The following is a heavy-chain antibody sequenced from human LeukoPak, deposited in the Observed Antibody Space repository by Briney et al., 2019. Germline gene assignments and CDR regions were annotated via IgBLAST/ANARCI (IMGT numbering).Heavy chain of an antibody. D-gene: IGHD3-22*01. V-gene: IGHV7-4-1*02. Sequence: ASVKVSCKPSGYTFTDYAINWVRQAPGQGLEYMGWVNTNTGNPTYAQGFTGRSVFSSDGSVSTAYLQITSLKADDSAIYFCASCNDSSGYFAYWGQGTLVTVSS. J-gene: IGHJ4*02. CDR2: VNTNTGNP. CDR1: GYTFTDYA. CDR3: ASCNDSSGYFAY.